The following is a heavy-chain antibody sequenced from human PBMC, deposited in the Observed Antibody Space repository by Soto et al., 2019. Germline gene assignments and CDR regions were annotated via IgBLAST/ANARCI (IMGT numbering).Heavy chain of an antibody. CDR1: GFTFRSYV. CDR2: ISYDGTKT. CDR3: ARDRAHTTVTTPGY. V-gene: IGHV3-30*04. Sequence: QVQLVESGGGVAQPGRSLRLPCAASGFTFRSYVMHWVRQLPGKGLEWVALISYDGTKTDYPDSVKGRFTISRDNSKNTLSLQMNSLRVEDTAVYYCARDRAHTTVTTPGYWGQGTLVTVSS. J-gene: IGHJ4*02. D-gene: IGHD4-17*01.